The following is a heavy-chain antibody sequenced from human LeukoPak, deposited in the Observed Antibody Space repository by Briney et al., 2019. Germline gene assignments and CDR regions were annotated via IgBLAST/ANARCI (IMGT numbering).Heavy chain of an antibody. CDR2: IPYDGSNK. Sequence: GGSLRLSCAASGFTFSSYGMHWVRQAPGKGLEWVAVIPYDGSNKYYADSVKGRFTISRDNSKNTLYLQMNSLRAEDTAVYYCAKAQAPVVVVAASLDYWGQGTLVTVSS. CDR1: GFTFSSYG. D-gene: IGHD2-15*01. CDR3: AKAQAPVVVVAASLDY. V-gene: IGHV3-30*18. J-gene: IGHJ4*02.